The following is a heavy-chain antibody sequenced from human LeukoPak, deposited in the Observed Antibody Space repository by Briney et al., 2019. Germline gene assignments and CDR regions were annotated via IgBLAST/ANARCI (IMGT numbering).Heavy chain of an antibody. D-gene: IGHD2-2*01. V-gene: IGHV4-59*01. CDR2: IYNSGST. Sequence: SETLSLTCTFSGGSISSYYWSWIRQSPGKGLEWIGYIYNSGSTNYNPSLKSRVTISVDTSKNQFSLKLSSVTAADTAVYHCAREYCSSTSCYFDYWGQGTLVTVSS. CDR1: GGSISSYY. CDR3: AREYCSSTSCYFDY. J-gene: IGHJ4*03.